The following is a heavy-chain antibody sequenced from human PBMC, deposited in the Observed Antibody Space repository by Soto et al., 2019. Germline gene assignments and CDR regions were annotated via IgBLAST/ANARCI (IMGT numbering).Heavy chain of an antibody. V-gene: IGHV2-5*02. CDR2: IYWDDDE. CDR1: GFSLSSSGVG. CDR3: AQHSWAWFDP. D-gene: IGHD3-16*01. Sequence: QITLKESGPTLVKPTQNLTLTCTFAGFSLSSSGVGVGWIRQPPGGDLEWLALIYWDDDERYNPSLKNRLTITKDTAKNQVVLRMTNMDPVDTGTYYCAQHSWAWFDPWGQGTLVTVSS. J-gene: IGHJ5*02.